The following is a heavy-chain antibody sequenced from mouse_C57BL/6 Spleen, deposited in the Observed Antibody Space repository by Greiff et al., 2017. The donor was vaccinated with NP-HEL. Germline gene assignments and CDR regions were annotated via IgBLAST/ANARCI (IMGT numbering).Heavy chain of an antibody. Sequence: VQLQQSGAELARPGASVKLSCKASGYTFTSYGISWVKRRTGQGLEWIGEIYPRSGNTYYNEKFKGKATLTADKSSSTAYMELRSLTSEDSAVYFCARAGSSHWYFDVWGTGTTVTVSS. D-gene: IGHD1-1*01. V-gene: IGHV1-81*01. CDR2: IYPRSGNT. J-gene: IGHJ1*03. CDR1: GYTFTSYG. CDR3: ARAGSSHWYFDV.